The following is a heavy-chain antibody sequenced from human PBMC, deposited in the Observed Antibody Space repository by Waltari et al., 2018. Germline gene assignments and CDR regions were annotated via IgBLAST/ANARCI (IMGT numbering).Heavy chain of an antibody. Sequence: EVQLVESGGGLVKPGGSLRLSCAASGFTFSSYSMNWVRQAPGKGLEWVSSISSSSSYIYYADSVKGRCTISRDNAKNSLYLQMNSLRAEDTAVYYCARGRGRNDAFDIWGQGTMVTVSS. D-gene: IGHD3-10*01. CDR3: ARGRGRNDAFDI. V-gene: IGHV3-21*01. CDR2: ISSSSSYI. CDR1: GFTFSSYS. J-gene: IGHJ3*02.